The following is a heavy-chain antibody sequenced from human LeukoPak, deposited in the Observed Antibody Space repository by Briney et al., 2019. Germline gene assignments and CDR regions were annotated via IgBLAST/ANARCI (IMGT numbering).Heavy chain of an antibody. J-gene: IGHJ6*02. Sequence: TGGSLRLSCAASGFTFSSYGMHWVRQAPGKGLEWVAFIRYDGSNKYYADSVKGRFTISRDNSKNTLYLQMNSLRAEDTAVYYCARPQCSSTSCYVNYYGMDVWGQGTTVTVSS. CDR1: GFTFSSYG. CDR3: ARPQCSSTSCYVNYYGMDV. CDR2: IRYDGSNK. D-gene: IGHD2-2*01. V-gene: IGHV3-30*02.